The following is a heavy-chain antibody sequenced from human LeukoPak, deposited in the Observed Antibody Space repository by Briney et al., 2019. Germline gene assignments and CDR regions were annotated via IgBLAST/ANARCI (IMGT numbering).Heavy chain of an antibody. J-gene: IGHJ3*02. V-gene: IGHV3-23*01. CDR2: ISGSGGST. CDR1: GFTFSSYA. D-gene: IGHD3-22*01. Sequence: GGSLRLSRAASGFTFSSYAMSWVRQAPGKGLEWVSAISGSGGSTYYADSVKGRFTISRANSKNTLYLQMNLLRAETTAGYYVANCRVVMTDDAFDIWGQGTMVTVSS. CDR3: ANCRVVMTDDAFDI.